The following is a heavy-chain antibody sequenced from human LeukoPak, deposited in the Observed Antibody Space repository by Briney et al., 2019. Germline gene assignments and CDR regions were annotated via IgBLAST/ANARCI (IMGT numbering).Heavy chain of an antibody. D-gene: IGHD5-12*01. CDR1: GGSFSGYY. J-gene: IGHJ4*02. CDR3: VSDSGYDLFNY. V-gene: IGHV4-34*01. Sequence: SETLSLTCAVYGGSFSGYYWSWIRQPPGKGLEWIGEINHSGSTNYSPSLKSRVTISVDTSKNQFSLKLSSVTAADTAVYYCVSDSGYDLFNYWGQGTLVTVSS. CDR2: INHSGST.